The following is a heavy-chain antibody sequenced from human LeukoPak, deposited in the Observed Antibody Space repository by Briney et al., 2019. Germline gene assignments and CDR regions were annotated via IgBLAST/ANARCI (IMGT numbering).Heavy chain of an antibody. CDR3: ARQRPAAGTSWFDP. CDR1: GGSISSSSYY. Sequence: SETLSLTCTVSGGSISSSSYYWGWIRQPPGKGLEWIGSIYYSGSTYYNPSLKSRVTISVDTSKNQSSLKLSSVTAADTAVYYCARQRPAAGTSWFDPWGQGTLVTVSS. J-gene: IGHJ5*02. D-gene: IGHD6-13*01. V-gene: IGHV4-39*01. CDR2: IYYSGST.